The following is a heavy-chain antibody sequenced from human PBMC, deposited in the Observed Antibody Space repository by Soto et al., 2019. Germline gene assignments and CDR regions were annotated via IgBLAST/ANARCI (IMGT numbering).Heavy chain of an antibody. CDR1: GYTLTELS. V-gene: IGHV1-24*01. CDR2: FDPEDGET. J-gene: IGHJ5*02. D-gene: IGHD3-10*01. Sequence: GASVKVSCKVSGYTLTELSMHCVRQAPGKGLEWMGGFDPEDGETIYAQKFQGRVTMTEDTSTDTAYMELSSLRSEDTAVYYCATDREHYGSGENWFDPWGQGTLVTVSS. CDR3: ATDREHYGSGENWFDP.